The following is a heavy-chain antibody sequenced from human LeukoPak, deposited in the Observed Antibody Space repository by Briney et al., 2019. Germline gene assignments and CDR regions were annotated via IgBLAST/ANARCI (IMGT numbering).Heavy chain of an antibody. J-gene: IGHJ3*02. CDR1: GGTLRIYA. Sequence: SVSVSRKASGGTLRIYANSWVRQAPGQALEWMGGIIPIFGTANYAQKPQGRVTITADESTSTAYMELSSLRSEDTAVYYCARDLDPGGYDYAFDIWGQGTMVTVSS. CDR3: ARDLDPGGYDYAFDI. CDR2: IIPIFGTA. V-gene: IGHV1-69*13. D-gene: IGHD5-12*01.